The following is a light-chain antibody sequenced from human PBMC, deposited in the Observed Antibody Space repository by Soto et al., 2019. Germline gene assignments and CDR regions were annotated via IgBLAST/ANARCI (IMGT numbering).Light chain of an antibody. J-gene: IGKJ1*01. Sequence: DIQITQSPSTLSASVGDRVTIPCRASQTIDSWLAWYQQRPGKPPNLLIYKASTLESGVPSRFSGSGSGTEFTRTINSLQPDDFATYYCQQYHMYSGTFGQGTKVDTK. CDR3: QQYHMYSGT. V-gene: IGKV1-5*03. CDR1: QTIDSW. CDR2: KAS.